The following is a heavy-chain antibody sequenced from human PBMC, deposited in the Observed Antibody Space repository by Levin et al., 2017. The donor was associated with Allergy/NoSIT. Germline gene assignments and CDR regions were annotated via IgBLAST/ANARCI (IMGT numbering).Heavy chain of an antibody. CDR1: GYTFTGYY. V-gene: IGHV1-2*02. D-gene: IGHD3-10*01. J-gene: IGHJ3*02. CDR3: ARSGGEYGAFDI. CDR2: INPNSGGT. Sequence: GESLKISCKASGYTFTGYYMHWVRQAPGQGLEWMGWINPNSGGTTYAQKFQGRVTMTRDTSISTANMELSRLTSDDTAVYFCARSGGEYGAFDIWGQGTMVTVSS.